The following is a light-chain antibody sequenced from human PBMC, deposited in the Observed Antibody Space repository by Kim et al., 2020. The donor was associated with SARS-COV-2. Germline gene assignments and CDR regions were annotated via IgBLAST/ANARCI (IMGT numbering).Light chain of an antibody. Sequence: SPGERDTLSCRASQSVRSTSLGWYQQKPGQAPRLLIDGASSRATGIPDRLSGSGSGTDFTLNISRLEPEDLAVYYCQQYGSSPRTFGQGTKVDIK. CDR3: QQYGSSPRT. V-gene: IGKV3-20*01. CDR2: GAS. J-gene: IGKJ1*01. CDR1: QSVRSTS.